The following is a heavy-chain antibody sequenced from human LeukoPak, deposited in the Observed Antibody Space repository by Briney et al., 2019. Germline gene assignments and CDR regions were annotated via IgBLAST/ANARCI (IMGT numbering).Heavy chain of an antibody. CDR2: ISAYSGDT. CDR3: ARGTMNLDS. D-gene: IGHD3-22*01. CDR1: GYTFTSYG. V-gene: IGHV1-18*01. Sequence: ASVKVSCKASGYTFTSYGISWVRQAPGQGLEWMGWISAYSGDTAYAQKFQGRVTMTRDTSINTACMELNRLKFDDTAVYYCARGTMNLDSWGQGTLVTVSS. J-gene: IGHJ4*02.